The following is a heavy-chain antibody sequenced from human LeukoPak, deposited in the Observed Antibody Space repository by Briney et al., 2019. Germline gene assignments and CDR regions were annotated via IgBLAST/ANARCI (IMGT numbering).Heavy chain of an antibody. Sequence: SETLSLTCAVSGASISSNWWSWVRQPPGRGLEWIGEMSQSGSTHYNMSLTTRLTMSIDTSKNQFSLKLSSVTAADTAVYYCARWGGWEPQDDAFDIWGQGTMVTVSS. D-gene: IGHD1-26*01. CDR2: MSQSGST. CDR3: ARWGGWEPQDDAFDI. V-gene: IGHV4-4*02. J-gene: IGHJ3*02. CDR1: GASISSNW.